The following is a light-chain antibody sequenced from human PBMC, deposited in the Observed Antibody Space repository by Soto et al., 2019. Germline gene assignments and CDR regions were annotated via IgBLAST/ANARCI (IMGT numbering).Light chain of an antibody. Sequence: DIVMTQSPDSLAVSLGERATINCKSSQSVLYSSNNKNYLAWYQQKPGQPPKLLIYWASTRESGVPDRCSGSGSGTDFTLTISSLPAEDVAVYYCQQYYSTPYTFGQGTKLEIK. CDR1: QSVLYSSNNKNY. J-gene: IGKJ2*01. CDR2: WAS. CDR3: QQYYSTPYT. V-gene: IGKV4-1*01.